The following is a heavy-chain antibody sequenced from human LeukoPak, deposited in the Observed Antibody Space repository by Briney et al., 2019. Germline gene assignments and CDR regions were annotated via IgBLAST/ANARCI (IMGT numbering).Heavy chain of an antibody. CDR3: ARDRLPRGNYSQAVRGVSFDF. Sequence: ASVKVSFKASGYTFTSYYMHWVRQAPGQGLEWMGIINPSGGSTTYAQKFQDRVTMTRDTSTSKVSMELSSLRSEDTAVYYCARDRLPRGNYSQAVRGVSFDFWGQGILVTVSS. CDR1: GYTFTSYY. CDR2: INPSGGST. V-gene: IGHV1-46*01. D-gene: IGHD3-10*01. J-gene: IGHJ4*02.